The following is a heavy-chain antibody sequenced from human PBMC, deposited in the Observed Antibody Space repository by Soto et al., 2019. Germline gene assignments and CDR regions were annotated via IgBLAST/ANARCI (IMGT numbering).Heavy chain of an antibody. V-gene: IGHV1-18*01. CDR2: ISAYNGNT. D-gene: IGHD5-18*01. J-gene: IGHJ4*02. CDR3: ARMPVDTAMVFQACFDY. CDR1: GYTFTSYG. Sequence: ASVKVSCKASGYTFTSYGISWVRQAPGQGLEWMGWISAYNGNTNYAQKLQGRVTMTTDTSTSTAYMELRSLRSDDTAVYYCARMPVDTAMVFQACFDYWGQGTLVTVSS.